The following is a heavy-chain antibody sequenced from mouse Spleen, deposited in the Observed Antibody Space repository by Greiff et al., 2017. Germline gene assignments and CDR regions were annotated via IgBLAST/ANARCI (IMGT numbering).Heavy chain of an antibody. D-gene: IGHD4-1*01. CDR2: ISYSGST. CDR1: GYSITSDYA. V-gene: IGHV3-2*02. CDR3: ARWDDWFAY. Sequence: VQLQQSGPGLVKPSQSLSLTCTVTGYSITSDYAWNWIRQFPGNKLEWMGYISYSGSTSYNPSLKSRISITRDTSKNQFFLQLNSVTTEDTATYYCARWDDWFAYWGQGTLVTVSA. J-gene: IGHJ3*01.